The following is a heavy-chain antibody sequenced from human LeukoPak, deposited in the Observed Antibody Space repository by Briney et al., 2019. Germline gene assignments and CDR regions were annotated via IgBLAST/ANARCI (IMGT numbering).Heavy chain of an antibody. J-gene: IGHJ4*02. V-gene: IGHV3-23*01. D-gene: IGHD3-22*01. CDR2: ISGSGGIT. Sequence: GGSLRLSCAASGFTFSSYAMSWVRQAPGKGLEWVSAISGSGGITFYADSVKGRFTISRDNSKNTLYLQMNSLRAEDTAVYYCAAHYYDSSGPLDYWGQGTLVTVSS. CDR1: GFTFSSYA. CDR3: AAHYYDSSGPLDY.